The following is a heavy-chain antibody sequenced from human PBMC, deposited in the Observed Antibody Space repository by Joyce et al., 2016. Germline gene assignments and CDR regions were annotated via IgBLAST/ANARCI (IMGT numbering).Heavy chain of an antibody. J-gene: IGHJ4*02. V-gene: IGHV1-69*09. CDR2: IIPKLGII. D-gene: IGHD3-10*01. Sequence: QVQLVQSGAEVKKPGSSVKVSCKASGGTFGSYALSWVRQAPGQGLEWRGGIIPKLGIIEYARNFQGRITITADKPTPKVFMEVISLTSDDTAVYYCTRMRGECKIATCPYYFDLWGQGTPVTVSS. CDR3: TRMRGECKIATCPYYFDL. CDR1: GGTFGSYA.